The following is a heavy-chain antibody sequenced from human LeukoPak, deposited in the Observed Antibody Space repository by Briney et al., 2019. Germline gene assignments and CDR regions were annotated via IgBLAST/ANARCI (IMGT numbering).Heavy chain of an antibody. CDR3: AREVERNVRWGSSWYYFDY. D-gene: IGHD6-13*01. V-gene: IGHV1-69*04. CDR1: GGTFSSYA. Sequence: SVKVSCKASGGTFSSYAISWVRQVPGQGLEWMGRIIPILGIANYAQKFQGRVTITADKSTSTAYMELSSLRSEDTAVYYCAREVERNVRWGSSWYYFDYWGQGTLVTVSS. CDR2: IIPILGIA. J-gene: IGHJ4*02.